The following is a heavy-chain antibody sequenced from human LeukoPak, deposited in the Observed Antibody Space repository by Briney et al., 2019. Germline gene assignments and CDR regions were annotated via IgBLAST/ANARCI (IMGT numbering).Heavy chain of an antibody. Sequence: ASVKVSCKASGYTFTSYFMHWVRQAPGQGLDWMGIINPSGESTSYAQKFQGRVTMTRDTSTSTVYMELSSLRSEDTAVYYCARDSADYGDYVYWGQGTLVTVSS. J-gene: IGHJ4*02. CDR2: INPSGEST. CDR3: ARDSADYGDYVY. V-gene: IGHV1-46*01. D-gene: IGHD4-17*01. CDR1: GYTFTSYF.